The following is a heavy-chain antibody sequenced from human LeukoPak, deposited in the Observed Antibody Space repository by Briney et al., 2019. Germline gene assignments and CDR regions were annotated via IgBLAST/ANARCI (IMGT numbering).Heavy chain of an antibody. J-gene: IGHJ4*02. CDR2: INPNSGGT. D-gene: IGHD4-4*01. Sequence: ASVKVSCKASGYTFTGYYMHWVRQAPGQGLEWMGWINPNSGGTNYAQKFQGRVTMTRDTSISTAYMELSRLRSDDTAVYYCARDFGNYKPVDYWGQRTLVTVSS. CDR1: GYTFTGYY. V-gene: IGHV1-2*02. CDR3: ARDFGNYKPVDY.